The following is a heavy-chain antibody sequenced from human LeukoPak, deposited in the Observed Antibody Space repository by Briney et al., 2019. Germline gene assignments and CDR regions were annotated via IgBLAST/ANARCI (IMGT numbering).Heavy chain of an antibody. CDR1: GGSVTNTNYY. Sequence: SETLSLTCTVSGGSVTNTNYYWAWIRQPPGEGLEWIGSVYHSGITYYTPSLKSRVSISVDTSENQFSLKVTSVTAADTAVYYCAREWQYQFDSWGQGSLVTVSS. V-gene: IGHV4-39*07. J-gene: IGHJ4*02. CDR3: AREWQYQFDS. D-gene: IGHD4-11*01. CDR2: VYHSGIT.